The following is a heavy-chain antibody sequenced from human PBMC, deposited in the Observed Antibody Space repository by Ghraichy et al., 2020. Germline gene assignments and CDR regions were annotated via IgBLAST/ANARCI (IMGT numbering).Heavy chain of an antibody. CDR2: IKQDGSEK. V-gene: IGHV3-7*03. Sequence: GSLRLSCAASGFTFSSYWMSWVRQAPGKGLEWVANIKQDGSEKYYVDSVKGRFTISRDNAKNSLYLQMNSLRAEDTAVYYCARASADYDFWSGYFRYYYYYGMDVWGQGTTVTVSS. CDR1: GFTFSSYW. J-gene: IGHJ6*02. CDR3: ARASADYDFWSGYFRYYYYYGMDV. D-gene: IGHD3-3*01.